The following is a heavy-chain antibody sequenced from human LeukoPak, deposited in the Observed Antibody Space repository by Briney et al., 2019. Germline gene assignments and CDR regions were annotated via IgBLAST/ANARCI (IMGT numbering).Heavy chain of an antibody. CDR1: GGSFSGYY. Sequence: TSETLSLTCAVYGGSFSGYYWSWIRQPPGKGLEWIGYIYHSGSTYYNPSLKSRVTISVDRSKNQFSLKLSSVTAADTAVYYCARGTVTTGDWFDPWGQGTLVTVSS. J-gene: IGHJ5*02. CDR3: ARGTVTTGDWFDP. CDR2: IYHSGST. V-gene: IGHV4-34*01. D-gene: IGHD4-17*01.